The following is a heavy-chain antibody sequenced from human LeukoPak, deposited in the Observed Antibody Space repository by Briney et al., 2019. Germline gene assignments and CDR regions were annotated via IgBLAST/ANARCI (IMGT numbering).Heavy chain of an antibody. Sequence: GGSLRPSCAASGFAFSSHAMTWVRQAPGKGLEWVSSISGSAEKTYYADSVKGRFTISRDSSQKILNLRMDNLRVEDTAIYYCARGSTYDFWSGDALDVWGQGTMVTVAS. J-gene: IGHJ3*01. V-gene: IGHV3-23*01. D-gene: IGHD3-3*01. CDR1: GFAFSSHA. CDR3: ARGSTYDFWSGDALDV. CDR2: ISGSAEKT.